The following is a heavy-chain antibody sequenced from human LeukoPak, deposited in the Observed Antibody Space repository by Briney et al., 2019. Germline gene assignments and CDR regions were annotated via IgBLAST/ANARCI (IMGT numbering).Heavy chain of an antibody. Sequence: GGSLRLSCAASGFTFSSYGMHWVRQAPGKGLEWVAVISYDGSNKYYADSVKGRFTISRDNSKNTLYPQMNSLRAEDTAVYYCAKDLGYDSSGYIEAFDYWGQGTLVTVSS. V-gene: IGHV3-30*18. CDR2: ISYDGSNK. J-gene: IGHJ4*02. D-gene: IGHD3-22*01. CDR3: AKDLGYDSSGYIEAFDY. CDR1: GFTFSSYG.